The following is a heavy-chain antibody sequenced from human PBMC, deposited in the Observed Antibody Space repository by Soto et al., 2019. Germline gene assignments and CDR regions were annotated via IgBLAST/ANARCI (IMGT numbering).Heavy chain of an antibody. CDR3: AMPSYDSRPLRFDP. V-gene: IGHV4-59*08. J-gene: IGHJ5*02. CDR2: IHYSGST. Sequence: QVQLQESGPGLVQPSETLSLTCTVSGGSITGYYWRWSRQPPGKGPEWVGNIHYSGSTNYNPSLKSRVTVPVHTSMYPFSLRLCSSTTAATAVYSCAMPSYDSRPLRFDPWGQGTLVTVSA. CDR1: GGSITGYY. D-gene: IGHD3-22*01.